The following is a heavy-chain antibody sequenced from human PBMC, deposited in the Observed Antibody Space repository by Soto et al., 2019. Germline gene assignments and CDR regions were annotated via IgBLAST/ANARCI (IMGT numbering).Heavy chain of an antibody. Sequence: SGPTLVNPTPTLTLTCTFSGFSLSTSGMCVSWILQPPGKALEWLALIDWDDDKYYSTSLKTRLTISKDTSKNHVVLTNTNTYPVDTATYYCARIQSLLWFGETPRHYYYYGMDVWGQGTTVTVSS. D-gene: IGHD3-10*01. CDR1: GFSLSTSGMC. J-gene: IGHJ6*02. CDR2: IDWDDDK. CDR3: ARIQSLLWFGETPRHYYYYGMDV. V-gene: IGHV2-70*01.